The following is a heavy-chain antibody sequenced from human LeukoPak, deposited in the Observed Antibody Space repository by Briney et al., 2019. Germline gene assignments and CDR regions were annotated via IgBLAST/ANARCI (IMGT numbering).Heavy chain of an antibody. J-gene: IGHJ4*02. CDR2: ICYSGST. D-gene: IGHD1-26*01. Sequence: SETLSLTCTVSGGSISSSSYYWGWIRQPPGKGLEWIGSICYSGSTYYNPSLKSRVTISVDTSKNQFSLKLSSVTAADTAVYYCARRDSGSYAFGYWGQGTLVTVSS. V-gene: IGHV4-39*07. CDR3: ARRDSGSYAFGY. CDR1: GGSISSSSYY.